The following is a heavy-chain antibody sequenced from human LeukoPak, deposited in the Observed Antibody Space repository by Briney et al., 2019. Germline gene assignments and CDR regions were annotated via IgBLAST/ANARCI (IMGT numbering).Heavy chain of an antibody. CDR2: IYYSGST. J-gene: IGHJ4*02. Sequence: SETLSLTCSVSGGSVSGTNYYWAWVRQPPEKGLEWIGTIYYSGSTYYNVSLKSRVTISVDTSKNQFSLNLNSVTAADTAVYYCARLRSPGDFDYWGQGTLVTVSS. V-gene: IGHV4-39*07. CDR3: ARLRSPGDFDY. D-gene: IGHD1-26*01. CDR1: GGSVSGTNYY.